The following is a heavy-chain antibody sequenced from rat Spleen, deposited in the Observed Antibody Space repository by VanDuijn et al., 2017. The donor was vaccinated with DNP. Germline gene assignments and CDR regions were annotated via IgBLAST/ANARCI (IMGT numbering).Heavy chain of an antibody. Sequence: QVQLKESGPGLMQPSETLSLTCTVSGFSLTSIGVGWVRQPLGKGLVWMGTIWAGGNTNYNSAVQSRLSISRDTSRSQVFLKMNSLQTEDTATYYCARDRGAAMDAWGQGASVTVSS. CDR1: GFSLTSIG. CDR2: IWAGGNT. V-gene: IGHV2-72*01. CDR3: ARDRGAAMDA. D-gene: IGHD1-2*01. J-gene: IGHJ4*01.